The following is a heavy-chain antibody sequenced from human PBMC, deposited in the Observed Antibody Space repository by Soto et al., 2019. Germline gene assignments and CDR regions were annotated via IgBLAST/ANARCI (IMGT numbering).Heavy chain of an antibody. CDR3: ARVRNKVATSGPFDP. Sequence: SVKVSCKASGGTFSSYAISWVRQAPGQGLEWMGGIIPIFGTANYAQKFQGRVTITADESTSTAYMELSSLRSEDTAVYYCARVRNKVATSGPFDPWGQGTLVTGLL. D-gene: IGHD5-12*01. J-gene: IGHJ5*02. CDR1: GGTFSSYA. V-gene: IGHV1-69*13. CDR2: IIPIFGTA.